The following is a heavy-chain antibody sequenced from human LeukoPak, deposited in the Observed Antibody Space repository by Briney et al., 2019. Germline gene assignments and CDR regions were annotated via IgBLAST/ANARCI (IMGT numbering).Heavy chain of an antibody. Sequence: GAPVKVSCKVSGYTLTELSMYWVRQAPGKGLEWMGGFDPEDGETFYAQKFQGRVTMTRDTSFSTAYMALSSLRSDDTAMYYCARAMNSWFLLDLDYWGQGNLVTVSS. CDR2: FDPEDGET. J-gene: IGHJ4*02. CDR1: GYTLTELS. D-gene: IGHD3-22*01. V-gene: IGHV1-24*01. CDR3: ARAMNSWFLLDLDY.